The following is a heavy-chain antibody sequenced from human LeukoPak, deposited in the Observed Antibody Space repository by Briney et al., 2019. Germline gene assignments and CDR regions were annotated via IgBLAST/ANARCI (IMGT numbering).Heavy chain of an antibody. Sequence: PSETLSLTCTVSGGSISSSSYYWGWIRQPPGKGLEWIGSIYYSGSTYYNPSLKSRVTISVDTSKNQFSLKLSSVTAADTAVYYCAGINYYDSSGYSFPKYYFDYWGQGTLVTVSS. CDR3: AGINYYDSSGYSFPKYYFDY. D-gene: IGHD3-22*01. CDR2: IYYSGST. CDR1: GGSISSSSYY. V-gene: IGHV4-39*07. J-gene: IGHJ4*02.